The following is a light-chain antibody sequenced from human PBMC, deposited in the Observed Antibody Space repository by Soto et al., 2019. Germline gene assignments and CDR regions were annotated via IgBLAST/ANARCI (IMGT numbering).Light chain of an antibody. CDR3: QQYGSSLLYT. V-gene: IGKV3-20*01. Sequence: EIVLTQSPGTLSLSPGERATLSCRASQSVSSNYLAWYQQKPGQAPRLLIYGASSRATGIPDRFSGSGSGTEFTLTISKLEPEDFAVYYCQQYGSSLLYTFGQGTKLEIK. J-gene: IGKJ2*01. CDR1: QSVSSNY. CDR2: GAS.